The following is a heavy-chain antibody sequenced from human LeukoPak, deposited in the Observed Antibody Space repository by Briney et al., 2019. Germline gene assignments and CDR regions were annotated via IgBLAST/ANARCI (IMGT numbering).Heavy chain of an antibody. CDR3: ARADYYDSSFDY. CDR1: GGSISSGSYY. J-gene: IGHJ4*02. CDR2: IYTSGST. Sequence: SETLSLTCTVSGGSISSGSYYWSWIRQPAGKGLEWIGHIYTSGSTNYNPSLKSRVTISVDTSKNQFSLKLSSVTAAETAVYYCARADYYDSSFDYWGQGTLVTVSS. D-gene: IGHD3-22*01. V-gene: IGHV4-61*09.